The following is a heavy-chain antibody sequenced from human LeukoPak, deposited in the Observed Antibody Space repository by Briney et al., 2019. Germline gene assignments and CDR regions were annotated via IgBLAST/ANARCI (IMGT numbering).Heavy chain of an antibody. V-gene: IGHV3-30*18. Sequence: GGSLRLSCAASGFTFSTYVMHWVRQAPGKGLEWVAVISYDGSNKYYTDSVKGRFTISRDNSKNTLYLQMNSLRAEDTAVYYCAKLDSLVGATTNFYFDYWGQGTLVTVSS. CDR1: GFTFSTYV. CDR3: AKLDSLVGATTNFYFDY. J-gene: IGHJ4*02. CDR2: ISYDGSNK. D-gene: IGHD1-26*01.